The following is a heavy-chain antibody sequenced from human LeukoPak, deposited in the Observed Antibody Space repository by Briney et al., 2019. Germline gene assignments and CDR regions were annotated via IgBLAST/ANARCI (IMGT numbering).Heavy chain of an antibody. CDR1: GGTVSSGNYY. J-gene: IGHJ4*02. CDR3: ARASWIQNYDDWWGSYYFDY. Sequence: SETLSLTCTVSGGTVSSGNYYWSWIRQPPGKGLEWIGYIDYSGSTNYNPSLKSRATISVDSSKNQFSLKLSSVTAADTAVYYCARASWIQNYDDWWGSYYFDYWGQGTLVTVSS. CDR2: IDYSGST. V-gene: IGHV4-61*01. D-gene: IGHD5-18*01.